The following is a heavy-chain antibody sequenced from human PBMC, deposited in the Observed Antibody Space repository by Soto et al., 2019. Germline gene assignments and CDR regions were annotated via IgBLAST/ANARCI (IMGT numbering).Heavy chain of an antibody. CDR3: ATPYDSSGYYYPFYY. J-gene: IGHJ4*02. CDR2: ISWNSGSI. D-gene: IGHD3-22*01. V-gene: IGHV3-9*01. CDR1: GFTFDDYA. Sequence: ESGGGLVQPGRSLRLSCAASGFTFDDYAMHWVRQAPGKGLEWVSGISWNSGSIGYADSVKGRFTISRDNAKNSLYLQMNSLRAEDTALYYCATPYDSSGYYYPFYYWGQGTLVTVSS.